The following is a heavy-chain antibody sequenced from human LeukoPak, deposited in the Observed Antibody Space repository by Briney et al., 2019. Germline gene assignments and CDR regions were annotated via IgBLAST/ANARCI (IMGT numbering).Heavy chain of an antibody. J-gene: IGHJ4*02. V-gene: IGHV1-18*01. Sequence: ASVKVSCKASGYTFTNYGITWMRQAPGQGLEWMGWISAYNGNTNYAQKLQGRVTMTTDTSTSTAYMELRSLRSDDTAVYYCARSAVVVPAAIGAAFDYWGQGTLVTVSS. D-gene: IGHD2-2*02. CDR2: ISAYNGNT. CDR3: ARSAVVVPAAIGAAFDY. CDR1: GYTFTNYG.